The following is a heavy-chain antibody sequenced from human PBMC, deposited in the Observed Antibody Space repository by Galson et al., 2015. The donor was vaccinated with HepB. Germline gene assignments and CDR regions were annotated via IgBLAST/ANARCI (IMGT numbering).Heavy chain of an antibody. CDR1: GFTFSSET. D-gene: IGHD1-26*01. Sequence: SLRLSCAASGFTFSSETMHWVRQAPGKGLEWVALISNGGTYKYYADSVKGRFTISRDNSKNTLFLQMSSLRAEDTAVYYCARDGRGGTYFCVDCYCYGMDVWGQGTTVTVSS. CDR2: ISNGGTYK. V-gene: IGHV3-30-3*01. J-gene: IGHJ6*02. CDR3: ARDGRGGTYFCVDCYCYGMDV.